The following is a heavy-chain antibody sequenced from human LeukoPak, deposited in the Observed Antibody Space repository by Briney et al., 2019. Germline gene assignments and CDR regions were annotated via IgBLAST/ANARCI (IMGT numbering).Heavy chain of an antibody. V-gene: IGHV1-69*13. D-gene: IGHD2-15*01. CDR2: IIPIFGTT. Sequence: GASVKVSCKASGGTFRSYAISWVRQAPGQGLEWMGGIIPIFGTTNYAQKFQGRVTITADESTSTAYMELSSLRSEDTAVYYCARGRLGYCSGGSCGGNWFDPWGQGTLVTVSS. CDR1: GGTFRSYA. J-gene: IGHJ5*02. CDR3: ARGRLGYCSGGSCGGNWFDP.